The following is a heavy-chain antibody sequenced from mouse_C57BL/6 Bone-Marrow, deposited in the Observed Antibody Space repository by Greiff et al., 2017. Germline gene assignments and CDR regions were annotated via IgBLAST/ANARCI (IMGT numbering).Heavy chain of an antibody. CDR3: TTPYYYGRYWYFDV. V-gene: IGHV1-15*01. Sequence: VQLQQSGAELVRPGASVTLSCKASGYTFTDYEMHWVKQTPVHGLEWIGAIDPETGGTAYNQKFKGKDILTADKSSSTAYMELRSLTSEDSAVYYCTTPYYYGRYWYFDVWGTGTTVTVSS. CDR2: IDPETGGT. CDR1: GYTFTDYE. D-gene: IGHD1-1*01. J-gene: IGHJ1*03.